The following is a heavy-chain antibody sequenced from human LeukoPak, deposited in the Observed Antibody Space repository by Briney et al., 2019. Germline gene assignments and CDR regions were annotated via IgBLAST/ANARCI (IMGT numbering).Heavy chain of an antibody. V-gene: IGHV1-2*02. D-gene: IGHD2-2*01. Sequence: ASVKVSCKASGYIFIGYYIHWVRQAPGRGLEWMGWINPKSGGTYYAQQFQGRVTMTGDTSITTAYMEVTRLRSDDTAVYYCARGVRGIVVVPAAHFDYWGQGTPVTVSS. CDR1: GYIFIGYY. J-gene: IGHJ4*02. CDR3: ARGVRGIVVVPAAHFDY. CDR2: INPKSGGT.